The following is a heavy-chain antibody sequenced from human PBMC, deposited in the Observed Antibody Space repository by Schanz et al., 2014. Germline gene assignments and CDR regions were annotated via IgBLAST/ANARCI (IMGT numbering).Heavy chain of an antibody. D-gene: IGHD1-7*01. Sequence: QVQLQQWGAGLLKTSETLSLTCAFSGGSFSGYYWSWIRQPPGKGLEWIGKINQRGSTNYNPSLKSRVTNSQDTAKNQFSLKLTSVTAADTAVYYCASWSGTRYFDYWSQGTLVTVSS. CDR1: GGSFSGYY. J-gene: IGHJ4*02. CDR2: INQRGST. V-gene: IGHV4-34*01. CDR3: ASWSGTRYFDY.